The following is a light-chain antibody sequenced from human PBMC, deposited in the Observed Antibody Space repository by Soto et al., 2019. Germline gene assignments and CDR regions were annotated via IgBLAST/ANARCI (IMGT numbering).Light chain of an antibody. V-gene: IGKV3-20*01. CDR2: GAS. J-gene: IGKJ1*01. Sequence: ESVLTQSRGTLSLSPGERATLSCRASQSVSSSYLAWYQQKPGQAPRLLIYGASSRATGIPNRFSGSGSGTDFTLTISRLEPEDFAVYYCQQYGNSPQTFGQGTKVDIK. CDR1: QSVSSSY. CDR3: QQYGNSPQT.